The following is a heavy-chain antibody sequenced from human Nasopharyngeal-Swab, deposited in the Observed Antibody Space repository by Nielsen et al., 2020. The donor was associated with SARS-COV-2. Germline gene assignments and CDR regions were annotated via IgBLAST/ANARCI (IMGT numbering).Heavy chain of an antibody. CDR2: IYYSGGT. D-gene: IGHD6-6*01. Sequence: GSLRLSCTVSGGSISSSSYYWGWIRQPPGKGLEWIGSIYYSGGTYYNPSLKSRVTISVDTSKNQFSLKLSSVTAADTAVYYCARQSISDYYYGMDVWGQGTTVTVSS. J-gene: IGHJ6*02. CDR1: GGSISSSSYY. CDR3: ARQSISDYYYGMDV. V-gene: IGHV4-39*01.